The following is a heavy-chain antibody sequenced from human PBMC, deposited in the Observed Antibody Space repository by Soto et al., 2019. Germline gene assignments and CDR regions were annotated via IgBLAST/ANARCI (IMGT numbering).Heavy chain of an antibody. CDR3: ARGSLIGGTGYYYGMDV. J-gene: IGHJ6*02. CDR1: GYAFTSYD. Sequence: ASVKVSCKASGYAFTSYDINWVRQATGQGLEWMGWMNPNSGNTGYAQKFQGRVTMTRNTSISTAYMELSSLRSEDTAVYYCARGSLIGGTGYYYGMDVWGQGTTVTVSS. D-gene: IGHD1-26*01. V-gene: IGHV1-8*01. CDR2: MNPNSGNT.